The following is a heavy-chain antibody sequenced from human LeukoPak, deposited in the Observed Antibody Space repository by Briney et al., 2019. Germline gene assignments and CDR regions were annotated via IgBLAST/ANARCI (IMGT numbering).Heavy chain of an antibody. J-gene: IGHJ4*02. D-gene: IGHD5-18*01. CDR2: ISSSSSYI. CDR3: ARDFGYSYGSDY. Sequence: GGSLRLSCAASGFTFSSYSMNWVRQAPGKGLEWVSSISSSSSYIYYADSVKGRFTISRDNAKNSLYLQMNSLRAEDTAVYYCARDFGYSYGSDYWGQGTLVTVSS. CDR1: GFTFSSYS. V-gene: IGHV3-21*01.